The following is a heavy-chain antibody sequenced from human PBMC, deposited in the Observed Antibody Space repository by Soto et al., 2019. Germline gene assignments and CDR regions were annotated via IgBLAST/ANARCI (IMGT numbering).Heavy chain of an antibody. CDR2: ISYDGSNK. CDR1: GFTFSSYA. V-gene: IGHV3-30-3*01. CDR3: ERDLSSGSEYYYDMDV. Sequence: QVQLVESGGGVVQPGRSLRLSCAASGFTFSSYAMHWVRQAPGKGLEWVAVISYDGSNKYYADSVKGRFTISRDNSKNTLYLQMNSLRAEDTAVYYCERDLSSGSEYYYDMDVWGQGTTVTVSS. D-gene: IGHD6-19*01. J-gene: IGHJ6*02.